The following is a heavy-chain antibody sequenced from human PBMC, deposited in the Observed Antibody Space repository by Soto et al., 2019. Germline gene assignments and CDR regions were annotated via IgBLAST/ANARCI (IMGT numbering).Heavy chain of an antibody. CDR3: ARMGWNYVSLYYFDY. J-gene: IGHJ4*02. V-gene: IGHV3-7*01. D-gene: IGHD1-7*01. CDR2: IKQDGSEK. CDR1: GFTCSSYW. Sequence: EVQLVESGGGLVQPGGSLRLSCAASGFTCSSYWMSWVRQAPGKGLEWVANIKQDGSEKYYVDSVKGRFTISRDNAKNSLYLQMNSLRAEDTAVYYCARMGWNYVSLYYFDYWGQGTLVTVSS.